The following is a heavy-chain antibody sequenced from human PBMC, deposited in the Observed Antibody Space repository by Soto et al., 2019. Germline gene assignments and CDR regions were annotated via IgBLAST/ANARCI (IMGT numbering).Heavy chain of an antibody. J-gene: IGHJ3*01. CDR2: LYSGGRT. CDR1: GFNVSSTH. V-gene: IGHV3-53*01. Sequence: VQLVESGGGLIQPGGSLRLSCAASGFNVSSTHMSWVRQAPRKGLEWVSLLYSGGRTYYADSVKGRFTISRDNSKNTLYLQMNSLRAEDTAVYYCAIRRGYSGYDSAFDVWGQGTMVTVSS. D-gene: IGHD5-12*01. CDR3: AIRRGYSGYDSAFDV.